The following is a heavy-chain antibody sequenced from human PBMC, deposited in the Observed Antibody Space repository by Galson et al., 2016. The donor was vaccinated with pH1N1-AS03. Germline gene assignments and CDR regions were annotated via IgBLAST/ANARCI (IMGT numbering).Heavy chain of an antibody. J-gene: IGHJ4*02. D-gene: IGHD3-3*01. CDR2: IYPGDSGT. CDR3: AIRVDFWSGLPYYFDY. Sequence: QSGAEVKKPGESLKISCKGSGYRFTSYWIGWVRQMPGKGLEWMGVIYPGDSGTRYSPSFQGQVTISDDKSISTAYLQWSSLKASDTAMYYCAIRVDFWSGLPYYFDYWGQGTLVTVSS. V-gene: IGHV5-51*01. CDR1: GYRFTSYW.